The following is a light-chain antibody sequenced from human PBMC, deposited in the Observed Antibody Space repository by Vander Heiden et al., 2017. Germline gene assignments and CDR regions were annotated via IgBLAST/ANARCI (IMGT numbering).Light chain of an antibody. CDR1: QSISTD. V-gene: IGKV1-5*03. J-gene: IGKJ1*01. CDR3: QQYNNYWT. CDR2: KAS. Sequence: DVQMTPAPSTLSASVGDRATITCRASQSISTDLAWYQRKPGTAPKLLIYKASTLESGVPSRCSGSGSGTEFTLTSSGLQADDVANYYSQQYNNYWTSGQGTKVEIK.